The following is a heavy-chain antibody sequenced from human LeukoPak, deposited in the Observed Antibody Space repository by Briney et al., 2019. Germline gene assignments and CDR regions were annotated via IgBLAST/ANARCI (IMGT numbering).Heavy chain of an antibody. CDR3: ATDRAAAGYYFAY. CDR1: GFTFSSDG. Sequence: GGSLRLSCAASGFTFSSDGMHWGRQAPGKGLEWGAVIRYDGSNKYYADSVKGRFTISRDSSKNTLYLQMNSLRAEDTAVYYCATDRAAAGYYFAYWGQGTLVTVSS. J-gene: IGHJ4*02. V-gene: IGHV3-30*02. D-gene: IGHD6-13*01. CDR2: IRYDGSNK.